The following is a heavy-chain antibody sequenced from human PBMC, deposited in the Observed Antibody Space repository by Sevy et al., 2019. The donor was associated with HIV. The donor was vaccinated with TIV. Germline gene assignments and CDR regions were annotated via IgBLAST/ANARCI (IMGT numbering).Heavy chain of an antibody. J-gene: IGHJ6*02. Sequence: GGSLRLSCAASGFRFSSEWMYWVRQAPGKGLVWVSRINNDGTRTSMADSVKGGFTISRDNAKSMLYLQMNSLRVEDTAVYFCVRHSVSYYYGLDVWGQGTTVTVSS. CDR1: GFRFSSEW. V-gene: IGHV3-74*01. D-gene: IGHD3-10*01. CDR2: INNDGTRT. CDR3: VRHSVSYYYGLDV.